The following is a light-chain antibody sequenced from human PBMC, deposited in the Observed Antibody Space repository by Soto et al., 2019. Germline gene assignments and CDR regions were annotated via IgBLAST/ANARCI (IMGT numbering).Light chain of an antibody. CDR1: SSNIGNNY. CDR2: DDN. V-gene: IGLV1-51*02. CDR3: SSYRSSSTVYV. J-gene: IGLJ1*01. Sequence: QSVLTQPPSVSAAPGQKVTISCSGSSSNIGNNYVSWYQQLPGTAPKLLIYDDNKRPSGVSNRFSGSKSGNTASLTISGLQAEDEADYYCSSYRSSSTVYVFGTGTKVTVL.